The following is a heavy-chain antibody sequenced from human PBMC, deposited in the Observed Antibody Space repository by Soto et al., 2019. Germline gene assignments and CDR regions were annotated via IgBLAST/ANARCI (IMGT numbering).Heavy chain of an antibody. Sequence: GGSLRLSCAASGFTFSSYAMHWVRQAPGKGLEWVAVISCGGSNKYYADSVKGRFTISRDNSKNTLYLQMNSLRAEDTAVYYCAKDVTTVVLNWFDPWGQGTLVTVSS. V-gene: IGHV3-30-3*01. CDR3: AKDVTTVVLNWFDP. CDR2: ISCGGSNK. CDR1: GFTFSSYA. D-gene: IGHD4-17*01. J-gene: IGHJ5*02.